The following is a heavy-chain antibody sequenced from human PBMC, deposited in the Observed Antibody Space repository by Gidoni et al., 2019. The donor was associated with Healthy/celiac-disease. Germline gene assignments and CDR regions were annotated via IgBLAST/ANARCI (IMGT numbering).Heavy chain of an antibody. CDR1: GYTFTSYG. J-gene: IGHJ3*02. Sequence: VQLVQSGAEVTKPGASVKVSCKASGYTFTSYGISWVRQAPGQGLEWMGWISAYNGNTNYAQKLQGRGTMTTDTSTSTAYMELRSLRSDDTAVYYCARPTYYYGSGSYYNSFDAFDIWGQGTMVTVSS. CDR2: ISAYNGNT. CDR3: ARPTYYYGSGSYYNSFDAFDI. D-gene: IGHD3-10*01. V-gene: IGHV1-18*01.